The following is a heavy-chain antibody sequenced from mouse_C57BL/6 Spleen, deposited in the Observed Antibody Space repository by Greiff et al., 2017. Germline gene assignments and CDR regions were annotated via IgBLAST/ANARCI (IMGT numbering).Heavy chain of an antibody. D-gene: IGHD1-1*01. J-gene: IGHJ2*01. CDR2: IHPNSGST. V-gene: IGHV1-64*01. CDR1: GYTFTSYW. CDR3: ARDIYYYGSSLCDY. Sequence: QVQLQQPGAELVKPGASVKLSCKASGYTFTSYWMHWVKQRPGQGLEWIGMIHPNSGSTNYNEKFKSKATLTVDKSSSTAYMQLSSLTSEDSAVYYCARDIYYYGSSLCDYWGQGTTLTGSS.